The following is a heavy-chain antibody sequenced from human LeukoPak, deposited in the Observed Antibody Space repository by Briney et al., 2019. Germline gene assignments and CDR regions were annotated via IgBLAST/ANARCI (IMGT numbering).Heavy chain of an antibody. CDR2: ISYDGSNK. CDR3: ARVAIRYSSGWYWFDP. D-gene: IGHD6-19*01. J-gene: IGHJ5*02. Sequence: GGSLRLSCAASGFTFSSYAMHWVRQAPGKGLEWVAVISYDGSNKYYADSVKGRFTISRDNSKNTLYLQMNSLRAEDTAVYYCARVAIRYSSGWYWFDPWGQGTLVTVSS. V-gene: IGHV3-30-3*01. CDR1: GFTFSSYA.